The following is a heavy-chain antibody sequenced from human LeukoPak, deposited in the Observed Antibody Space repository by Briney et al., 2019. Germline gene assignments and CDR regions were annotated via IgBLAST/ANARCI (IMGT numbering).Heavy chain of an antibody. CDR1: GGTFSSYA. CDR2: IIPIFGTA. CDR3: AGYDFWSGYNWFDP. J-gene: IGHJ5*02. Sequence: GASVKVSCKASGGTFSSYAISGVRQAPGQGLEWMGGIIPIFGTANYAQKFQGRVTITADESTSTAYMELSSLRSEDTAVYYCAGYDFWSGYNWFDPWGQGTLVTVSS. D-gene: IGHD3-3*01. V-gene: IGHV1-69*13.